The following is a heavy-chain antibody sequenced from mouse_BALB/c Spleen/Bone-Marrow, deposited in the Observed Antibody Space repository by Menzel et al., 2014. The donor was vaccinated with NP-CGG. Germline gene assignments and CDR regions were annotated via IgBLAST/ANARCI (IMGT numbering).Heavy chain of an antibody. V-gene: IGHV3-8*02. CDR1: GDSITSGY. J-gene: IGHJ4*01. CDR3: ARILLRSYAMDY. Sequence: EVNVVESGPSLVKPSQTLSLTCSVTGDSITSGYWNWIRKFPGNKLEYMGYISYSGSTYYNPSLKSRISTTRDTSKNQYYLQLNSVTTEDTATYYCARILLRSYAMDYWGQGTSVTVSS. D-gene: IGHD1-1*01. CDR2: ISYSGST.